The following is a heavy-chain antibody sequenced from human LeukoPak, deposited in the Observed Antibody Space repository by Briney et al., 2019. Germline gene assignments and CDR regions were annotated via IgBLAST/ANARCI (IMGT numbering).Heavy chain of an antibody. Sequence: GGSLRLSCAASGFTFSSYWMSWVRQAPGKGLEWVAVIWYDGSNKYYADSVKGRFTISRDNSKNTLYLQMNSLRAEDTAVYYCASNHYGDYDYFDYWGQGTLVTVSS. CDR2: IWYDGSNK. CDR1: GFTFSSYW. V-gene: IGHV3-33*08. CDR3: ASNHYGDYDYFDY. D-gene: IGHD4-17*01. J-gene: IGHJ4*02.